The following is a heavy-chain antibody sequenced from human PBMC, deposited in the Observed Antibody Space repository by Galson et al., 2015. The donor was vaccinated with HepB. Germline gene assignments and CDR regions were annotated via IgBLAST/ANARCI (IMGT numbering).Heavy chain of an antibody. CDR3: ARPRGELGSSDAYKFDY. D-gene: IGHD1-26*01. V-gene: IGHV1-69*13. J-gene: IGHJ4*02. CDR1: GDFFSSHA. Sequence: SVKVSCKVSGDFFSSHAIAWVRQAPGQGLEGLGGIIPIFDITHYAQKFQGRVTITADESTTTAYMELSSLTSEDTAVYYCARPRGELGSSDAYKFDYWGQGTPVTVSS. CDR2: IIPIFDIT.